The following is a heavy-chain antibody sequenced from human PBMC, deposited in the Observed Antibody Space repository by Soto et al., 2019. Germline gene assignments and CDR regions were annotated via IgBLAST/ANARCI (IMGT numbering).Heavy chain of an antibody. V-gene: IGHV1-18*01. CDR1: GYTFVSYG. Sequence: QVQLVQSGAEVREPGASVKVSCKASGYTFVSYGISWVRQAPGQGLEWMGWISPYNGNTNYAQKFQGSVTMTTDTSTSTVYMELRSLRSDATAVYYCSRDAQKWLVAAFDIWGPETMVTVSS. D-gene: IGHD6-19*01. CDR3: SRDAQKWLVAAFDI. CDR2: ISPYNGNT. J-gene: IGHJ3*02.